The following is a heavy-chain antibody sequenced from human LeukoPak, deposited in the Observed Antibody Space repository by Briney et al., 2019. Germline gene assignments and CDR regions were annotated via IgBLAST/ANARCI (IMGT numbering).Heavy chain of an antibody. V-gene: IGHV4-34*01. Sequence: SQTLSLTCAVADESFSSYCWNWIRQPPRRCLEWIGEINYSVRTQYHPSLKTRFSMPVDKPKNQGSLKRSAVTVANTAVYYVAREGRGGHNFDYWGQGTLAIVSS. CDR3: AREGRGGHNFDY. CDR2: INYSVRT. CDR1: DESFSSYC. J-gene: IGHJ4*02. D-gene: IGHD2-15*01.